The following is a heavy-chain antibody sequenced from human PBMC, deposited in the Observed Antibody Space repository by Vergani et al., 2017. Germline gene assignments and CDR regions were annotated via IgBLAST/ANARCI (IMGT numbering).Heavy chain of an antibody. D-gene: IGHD2-2*01. CDR3: ARDEIVVVAAARWDEGAFDI. Sequence: QVQLVQSGAEVKKPGASVNVSCKASGYTFTSYGISWVRQAPGQGFEWMGWISAYNGNTNYAQKLQGRVTMTTDTSTSTAYMELRSLRSDDTAVYYCARDEIVVVAAARWDEGAFDIWGQGTMVTVSS. CDR2: ISAYNGNT. J-gene: IGHJ3*02. CDR1: GYTFTSYG. V-gene: IGHV1-18*01.